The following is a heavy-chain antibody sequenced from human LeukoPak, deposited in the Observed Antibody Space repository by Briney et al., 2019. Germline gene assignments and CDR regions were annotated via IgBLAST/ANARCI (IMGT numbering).Heavy chain of an antibody. CDR2: IVVGSGNT. Sequence: SVKVSCKASGFTFTSSAVQWVRQARGQRLEWIGWIVVGSGNTNYAQKFQERVTITRDMSTSTAYMELSSLRSEDTAVYYCAADLQYYDFWSDYPSQFDYWGQGTLVTVSS. CDR3: AADLQYYDFWSDYPSQFDY. V-gene: IGHV1-58*01. D-gene: IGHD3-3*01. CDR1: GFTFTSSA. J-gene: IGHJ4*02.